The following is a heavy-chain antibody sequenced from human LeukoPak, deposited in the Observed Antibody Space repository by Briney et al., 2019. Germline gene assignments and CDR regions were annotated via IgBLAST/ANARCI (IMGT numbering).Heavy chain of an antibody. V-gene: IGHV3-23*01. D-gene: IGHD2-2*01. CDR2: MSGSGGST. J-gene: IGHJ4*02. CDR3: ARDSVLDYCSSTSCYRDYYDSSGYSY. Sequence: GGSLRLSCAASGFTFSSYAMSWVRQAPGKGLEWVSAMSGSGGSTYYADSVKGRFTISRDNAKNSLYLQMNSLRAEDTAVYYCARDSVLDYCSSTSCYRDYYDSSGYSYWGQGTLVTVSS. CDR1: GFTFSSYA.